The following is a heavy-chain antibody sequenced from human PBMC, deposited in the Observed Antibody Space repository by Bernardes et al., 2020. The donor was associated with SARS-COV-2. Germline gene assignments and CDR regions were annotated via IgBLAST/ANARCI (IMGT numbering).Heavy chain of an antibody. CDR2: INAGNGNT. Sequence: ASVKVSCKASGYTFTSYAMHWVRQAPGQRLEWMGWINAGNGNTKYSQKFQGRVTITRDTSASTAYMELSSLRSEDTAVYYCARTILRGSSWYGGMDYWGQGNLVTVSS. CDR1: GYTFTSYA. D-gene: IGHD6-13*01. CDR3: ARTILRGSSWYGGMDY. J-gene: IGHJ4*02. V-gene: IGHV1-3*01.